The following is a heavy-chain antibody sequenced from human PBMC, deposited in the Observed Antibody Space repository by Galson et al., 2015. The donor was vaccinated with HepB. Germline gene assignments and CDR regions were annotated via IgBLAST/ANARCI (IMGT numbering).Heavy chain of an antibody. V-gene: IGHV5-10-1*01. CDR2: IDPSDSYT. CDR1: GYSFTSYW. CDR3: ARQSPIAAAVNSYYYYYMDV. J-gene: IGHJ6*03. Sequence: QSGAEVKKPGESLRISCKGSGYSFTSYWISWVRQMPGKGLEWMGRIDPSDSYTNYSPSSQGHVTISADKSISTAYLQWSSLKASDTAMYYCARQSPIAAAVNSYYYYYMDVWGKGTTVTVSS. D-gene: IGHD6-13*01.